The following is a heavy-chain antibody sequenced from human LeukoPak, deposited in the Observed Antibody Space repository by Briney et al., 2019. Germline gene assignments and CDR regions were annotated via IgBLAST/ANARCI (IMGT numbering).Heavy chain of an antibody. D-gene: IGHD3/OR15-3a*01. J-gene: IGHJ4*02. V-gene: IGHV3-23*01. CDR3: AKHFCTGLDCSLFDS. Sequence: GGSLRLSCAASGFTFSTYAMSWVRQAPGKGLEWVSVVSGTGGRTYYADSVKGRFTISRDNSKNTLYLQMNSLRAEDTALYYCAKHFCTGLDCSLFDSWGQGTLVTVSS. CDR1: GFTFSTYA. CDR2: VSGTGGRT.